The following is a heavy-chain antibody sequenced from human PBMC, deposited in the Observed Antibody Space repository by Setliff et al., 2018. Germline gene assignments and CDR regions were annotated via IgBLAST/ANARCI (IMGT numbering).Heavy chain of an antibody. J-gene: IGHJ6*03. CDR3: ARLALTGYDSSGYYYALEYYYYMDV. CDR2: ISHSNTYI. V-gene: IGHV3-21*01. D-gene: IGHD3-22*01. Sequence: TGGSLRLSCAASGFVFSTYDMNWVRQAPGKGLEWVSSISHSNTYIYYADSVKGRFTISRDNANQSLYLQMNSLRAEDTAVYYCARLALTGYDSSGYYYALEYYYYMDVWGKGTTVTVSS. CDR1: GFVFSTYD.